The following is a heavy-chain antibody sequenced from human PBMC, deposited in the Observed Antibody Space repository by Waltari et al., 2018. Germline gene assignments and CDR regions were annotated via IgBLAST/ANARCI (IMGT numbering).Heavy chain of an antibody. Sequence: QVQLVQSGAEVKKPGSSVKVSCKASGGTFSSYAISWVRQAPGQGLEWMGGIIPSFGTANYAQKFQGRVTITADESTSTAYMERSSLRSEDTAVYYCARRGAGEQQLVAPGWDVVNWYFDLWGRGTLVTVSS. CDR1: GGTFSSYA. CDR3: ARRGAGEQQLVAPGWDVVNWYFDL. CDR2: IIPSFGTA. V-gene: IGHV1-69*12. D-gene: IGHD6-13*01. J-gene: IGHJ2*01.